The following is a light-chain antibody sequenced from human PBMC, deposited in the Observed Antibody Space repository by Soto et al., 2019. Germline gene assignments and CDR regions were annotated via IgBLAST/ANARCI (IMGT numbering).Light chain of an antibody. CDR2: EVS. J-gene: IGLJ2*01. V-gene: IGLV2-14*03. CDR1: SSDIGAYNY. CDR3: SSYTGGTTYGI. Sequence: QSALTQPASVSGSPGQSISISCTGTSSDIGAYNYVSWYQQHPGKAPKLIIFEVSNRPSGVSNRFSGSKSGNTASLTISGLQPEDEADYHCSSYTGGTTYGIFGGGTQLTVL.